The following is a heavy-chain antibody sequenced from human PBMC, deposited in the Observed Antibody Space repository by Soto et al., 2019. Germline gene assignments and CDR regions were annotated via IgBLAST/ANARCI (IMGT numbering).Heavy chain of an antibody. CDR3: AKFVAGDYYYYYMDV. CDR1: GFTFSSYA. J-gene: IGHJ6*03. Sequence: GGSLRLSCAASGFTFSSYAMSWVRQTPGKGLDWVSTISGISGTTYYADSVKGRFTISRDNSKNTLYLQMNSLRAEDTAVYYCAKFVAGDYYYYYMDVWGKGTTITVSS. V-gene: IGHV3-23*01. D-gene: IGHD5-12*01. CDR2: ISGISGTT.